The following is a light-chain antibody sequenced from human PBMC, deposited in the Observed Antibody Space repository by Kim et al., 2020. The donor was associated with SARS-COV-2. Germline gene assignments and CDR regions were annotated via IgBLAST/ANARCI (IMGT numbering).Light chain of an antibody. V-gene: IGLV3-19*01. CDR3: NSRDSSGNHWV. Sequence: ALGQTVRITCQGDSLGSDYASWYQQKPGQAPVLVIYGKNNRPSGIPDRFSGSSSGNTASLTITGAQAEDEADYYCNSRDSSGNHWVFGGGTKLTVL. CDR2: GKN. J-gene: IGLJ3*02. CDR1: SLGSDY.